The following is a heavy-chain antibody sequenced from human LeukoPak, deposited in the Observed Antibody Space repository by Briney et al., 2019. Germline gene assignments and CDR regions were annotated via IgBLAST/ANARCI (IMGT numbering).Heavy chain of an antibody. D-gene: IGHD2-15*01. Sequence: ASVKVSCKASGGTFSSYAISWVRQAPGQGLEWMGIINPSGGSTSYAQKFQGRVTMTRDMSTSTVYMELSSLRSEDTAVYYCARDPLGYCSGGSCSTDDYWGQGTLVTVSS. J-gene: IGHJ4*02. CDR2: INPSGGST. CDR3: ARDPLGYCSGGSCSTDDY. V-gene: IGHV1-46*01. CDR1: GGTFSSYA.